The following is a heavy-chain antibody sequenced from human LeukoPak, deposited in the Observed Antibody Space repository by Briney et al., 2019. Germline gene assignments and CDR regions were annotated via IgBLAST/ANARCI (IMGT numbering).Heavy chain of an antibody. Sequence: ASVKVSCKASGYSFTGYYMHWVRQAPGQGPEWMGWINPHSGDTESAQKFQGRVTMTRDTSINTAYMELTRSKSDDTAVYYCATSGPDFLPVSPLLDFWGRGTLVTVSS. V-gene: IGHV1-2*02. CDR3: ATSGPDFLPVSPLLDF. CDR1: GYSFTGYY. D-gene: IGHD2/OR15-2a*01. CDR2: INPHSGDT. J-gene: IGHJ4*02.